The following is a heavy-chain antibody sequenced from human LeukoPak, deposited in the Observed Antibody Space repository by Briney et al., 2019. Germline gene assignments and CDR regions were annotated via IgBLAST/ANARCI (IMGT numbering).Heavy chain of an antibody. Sequence: GGSLRLSCAASGFTFSSYGMHWVRQAPGKGLEWVAFIRYDGSNKYYADSVKGRFTISRDNSKNTLYLQMNSLRAEDTAVYYCAKKEVGAAPRFDYWGQGTLVTVSS. D-gene: IGHD6-13*01. CDR1: GFTFSSYG. V-gene: IGHV3-30*02. J-gene: IGHJ4*02. CDR2: IRYDGSNK. CDR3: AKKEVGAAPRFDY.